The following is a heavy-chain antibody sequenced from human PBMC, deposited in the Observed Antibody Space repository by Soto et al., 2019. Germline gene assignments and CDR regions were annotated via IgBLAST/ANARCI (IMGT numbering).Heavy chain of an antibody. CDR2: IYYSGST. J-gene: IGHJ5*02. Sequence: SETLSLTCTVSGGSISSYYWSWIRQPPGKGLEWIGYIYYSGSTNYNPSLKSRVTISVDTSKNQFSLKLSSVTAADTAVYYCARTMIRNWFDPWGQGTLVTVSS. V-gene: IGHV4-59*01. CDR1: GGSISSYY. CDR3: ARTMIRNWFDP. D-gene: IGHD3-10*01.